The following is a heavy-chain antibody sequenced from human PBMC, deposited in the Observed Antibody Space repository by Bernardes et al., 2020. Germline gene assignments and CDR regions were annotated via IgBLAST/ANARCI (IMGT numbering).Heavy chain of an antibody. CDR3: ARATETNVANRICDGRWFDP. V-gene: IGHV3-33*01. CDR1: GFSLSDYG. J-gene: IGHJ5*02. Sequence: GGSLRLSCEASGFSLSDYGMHWVRQAPGKGLEWVAGIFFDGSNEYYADSVKGRFTISRDNFRNTLFLQMNVVRGEDTATYYCARATETNVANRICDGRWFDPWGQGTLVPVS. D-gene: IGHD2-21*01. CDR2: IFFDGSNE.